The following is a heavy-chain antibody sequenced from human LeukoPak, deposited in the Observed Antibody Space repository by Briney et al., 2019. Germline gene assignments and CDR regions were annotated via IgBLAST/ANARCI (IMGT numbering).Heavy chain of an antibody. J-gene: IGHJ5*02. V-gene: IGHV4-39*01. CDR1: GGSISGSTYY. Sequence: SETLSLTCTVSGGSISGSTYYWGWIRQPPGKGLEWIGTIYYSGSTYYNPSLKSRVTISLDTSKNQFPLRLSSVTAADTAVYYCARHLDSSSLYSPFDPWGQGTLVTVSS. D-gene: IGHD6-13*01. CDR2: IYYSGST. CDR3: ARHLDSSSLYSPFDP.